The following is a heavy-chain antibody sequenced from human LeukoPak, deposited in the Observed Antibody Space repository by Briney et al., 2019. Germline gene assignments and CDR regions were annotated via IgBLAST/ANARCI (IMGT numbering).Heavy chain of an antibody. V-gene: IGHV4-59*07. D-gene: IGHD4-11*01. CDR3: ATSEARSSVTTFDY. CDR1: GDPLNNYY. J-gene: IGHJ4*02. CDR2: ISYSGST. Sequence: ADTLALPCSVSGDPLNNYYGIWIPQPPGKALDCVGYISYSGSTNYNPSLESRITMSVDMSKKPFSLELTSVPAADTAVYSCATSEARSSVTTFDYWGQGTLVTVSS.